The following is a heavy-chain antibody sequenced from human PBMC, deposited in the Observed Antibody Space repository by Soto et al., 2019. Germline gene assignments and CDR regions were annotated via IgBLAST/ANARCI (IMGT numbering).Heavy chain of an antibody. D-gene: IGHD1-1*01. CDR1: RGTFSSYV. CDR3: ARGWNDFPH. V-gene: IGHV1-69*01. CDR2: IIPISGRA. J-gene: IGHJ4*02. Sequence: QVQLVQSGAEVKKPGSSVKVACKASRGTFSSYVISWVRQAPGQGLECMGGIIPISGRANYAPNFQGRVSMTADESTTTVYMELSSLRSEDTAVYYCARGWNDFPHWGQGTLVTVSS.